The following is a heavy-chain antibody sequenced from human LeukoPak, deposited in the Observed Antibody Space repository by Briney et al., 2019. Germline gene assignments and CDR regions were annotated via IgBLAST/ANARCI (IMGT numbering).Heavy chain of an antibody. CDR3: ARETTVIKKIDY. CDR1: GFTFSSYS. Sequence: GGSLRLSCTASGFTFSSYSMNWVRQAPGKGLEWVSSISTSSSYIYYADSVKGRFTISRDNARNSLYLQMNTLRDEDTAIYYCARETTVIKKIDYWGQGTLVTVSS. V-gene: IGHV3-21*01. D-gene: IGHD4-17*01. CDR2: ISTSSSYI. J-gene: IGHJ4*02.